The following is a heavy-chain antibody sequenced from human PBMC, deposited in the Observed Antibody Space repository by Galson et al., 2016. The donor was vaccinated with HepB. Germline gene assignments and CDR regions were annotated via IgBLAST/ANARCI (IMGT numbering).Heavy chain of an antibody. J-gene: IGHJ4*02. CDR2: ISYDGSHE. CDR1: GFTFSSYG. CDR3: AKAKGAGGCYWDLDY. Sequence: SLRLSCAASGFTFSSYGMHWVRQAPGKGLAWVALISYDGSHEYYADSVKGRFTISRDNSKNTLFLQMNSLTAEDTAVYYCAKAKGAGGCYWDLDYWGQGTLVTVSP. V-gene: IGHV3-30*18. D-gene: IGHD1-26*01.